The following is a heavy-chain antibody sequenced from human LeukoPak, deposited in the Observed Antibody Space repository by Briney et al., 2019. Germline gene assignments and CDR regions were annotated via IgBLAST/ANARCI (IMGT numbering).Heavy chain of an antibody. D-gene: IGHD3-22*01. CDR1: GGSISSYY. V-gene: IGHV4-59*01. Sequence: SETLSLTCTVSGGSISSYYWSWIRQPPGKGLEWIGYIYYSGSTNNNPSLKSRVTISVDTSKNQFSLKLSSVTAADTAVYYCARRIPMIRAYWYFDLWGRGTLVTVSS. J-gene: IGHJ2*01. CDR2: IYYSGST. CDR3: ARRIPMIRAYWYFDL.